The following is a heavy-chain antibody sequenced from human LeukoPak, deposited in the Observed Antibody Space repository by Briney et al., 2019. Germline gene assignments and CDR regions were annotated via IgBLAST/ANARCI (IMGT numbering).Heavy chain of an antibody. CDR1: GYSISSGYY. V-gene: IGHV4-38-2*01. J-gene: IGHJ4*02. Sequence: PSETLSLTCAVSGYSISSGYYWGWIRQPPGKGLEWIGSIYHSGSTYYNPSHKSRVTISVDTSKNQFSLKVTSVTAADTAVYYCARRTGSGSYYVDFWGQGTVVTVSS. CDR3: ARRTGSGSYYVDF. D-gene: IGHD3-10*01. CDR2: IYHSGST.